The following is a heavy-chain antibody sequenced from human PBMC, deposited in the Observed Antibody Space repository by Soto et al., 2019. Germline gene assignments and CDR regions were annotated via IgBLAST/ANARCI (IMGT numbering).Heavy chain of an antibody. CDR2: IYHSGST. CDR1: GGSISSSNW. Sequence: PSETLSLTCAVSGGSISSSNWWSWVRQPPGKGLEWIGEIYHSGSTNYNPSLKSRVTISVDKSKNQFSLKLSSVTAADTAVYYCARFFYYYYYGMDVWGQGTTVTVSS. V-gene: IGHV4-4*02. J-gene: IGHJ6*02. CDR3: ARFFYYYYYGMDV.